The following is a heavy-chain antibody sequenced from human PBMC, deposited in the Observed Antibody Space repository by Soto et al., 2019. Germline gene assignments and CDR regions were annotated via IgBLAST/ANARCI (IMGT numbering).Heavy chain of an antibody. D-gene: IGHD3-10*01. CDR1: GFTFDDYA. Sequence: GGSLRLSCAASGFTFDDYAMHWVRQAPGKGLEWVSGISWNSGSIGYADSVKGRFTISRDNAKNSLYLQMNSLRAEDTALYYCAKDMRPFANYGSGSYYNVYWGQGTLVTVSS. CDR3: AKDMRPFANYGSGSYYNVY. J-gene: IGHJ4*02. V-gene: IGHV3-9*01. CDR2: ISWNSGSI.